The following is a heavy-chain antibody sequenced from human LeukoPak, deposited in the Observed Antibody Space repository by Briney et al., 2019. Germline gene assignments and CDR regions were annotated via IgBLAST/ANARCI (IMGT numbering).Heavy chain of an antibody. CDR2: IYYSGST. CDR3: ARHSIAVAASFDY. V-gene: IGHV4-59*01. Sequence: PSETLSLTCTVSGGSISSYYWSWMRQPPGKGLEWIGYIYYSGSTNYNPSLKSRVTIPEDTSKNQFFLRLSSVTAADTAVYYCARHSIAVAASFDYWGQGTLVTVSS. D-gene: IGHD6-19*01. CDR1: GGSISSYY. J-gene: IGHJ4*02.